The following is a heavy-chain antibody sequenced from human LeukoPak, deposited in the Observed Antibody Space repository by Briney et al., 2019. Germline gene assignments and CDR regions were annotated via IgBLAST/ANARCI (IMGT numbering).Heavy chain of an antibody. CDR3: ARVGYSSRWYYFDY. J-gene: IGHJ4*02. Sequence: SETLSLTCTVSGGSISSGGYYWSWIRQPPGKGLEWIGYIYHSGSTYYNPSLKSRVTISVDRSKNQFSLKLSSVTAADTAVYYCARVGYSSRWYYFDYWGQGTLVTVSS. CDR1: GGSISSGGYY. CDR2: IYHSGST. V-gene: IGHV4-30-2*01. D-gene: IGHD6-19*01.